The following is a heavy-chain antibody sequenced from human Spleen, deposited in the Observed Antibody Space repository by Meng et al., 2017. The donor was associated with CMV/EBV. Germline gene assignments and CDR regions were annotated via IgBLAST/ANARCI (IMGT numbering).Heavy chain of an antibody. CDR3: ARGGENHGEYEDGWFHP. Sequence: GGSLRLSCAASGFIFSDYYMTWIRQAPGKGLEWVSYISRRSSSIHYADSVKGRFTVSRDNAKNSLYLEINNLRAEDTAVYYCARGGENHGEYEDGWFHPWGQGTLVTVSS. V-gene: IGHV3-11*01. CDR2: ISRRSSSI. D-gene: IGHD4-17*01. J-gene: IGHJ5*02. CDR1: GFIFSDYY.